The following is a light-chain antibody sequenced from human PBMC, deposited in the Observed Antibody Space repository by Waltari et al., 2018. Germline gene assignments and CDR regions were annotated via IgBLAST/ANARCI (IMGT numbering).Light chain of an antibody. V-gene: IGKV3-20*01. CDR3: QQYTSSPYT. CDR2: GAS. CDR1: QSVSSY. Sequence: EIVLTQSPATLSLSPGERATLSCRASQSVSSYLAWYQQKPGQAPRLLIYGASSRATGIPDRFSGSGSGTDFTLTISRLEPEDSAVYHCQQYTSSPYTFGQGTKLEIK. J-gene: IGKJ2*01.